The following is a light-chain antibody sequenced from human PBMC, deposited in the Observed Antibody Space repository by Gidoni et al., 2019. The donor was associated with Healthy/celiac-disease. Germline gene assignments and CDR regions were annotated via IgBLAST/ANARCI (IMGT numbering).Light chain of an antibody. V-gene: IGLV1-47*02. CDR1: SSHIGSNT. Sequence: QSVLTQLPSASGTPGPRVPISCSGSSSHIGSNTVYWYQHLPGTDPKLLIYSNNQRPSGVPDRCSGSKSATSASLAISGLRSEAEADYYCAACDDSLSSPVFGGGTKLTVL. CDR3: AACDDSLSSPV. CDR2: SNN. J-gene: IGLJ3*02.